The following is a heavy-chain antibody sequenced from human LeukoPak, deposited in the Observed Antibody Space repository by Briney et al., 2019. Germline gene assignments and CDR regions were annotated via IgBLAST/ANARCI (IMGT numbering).Heavy chain of an antibody. CDR3: AKVPYGDYGEDY. D-gene: IGHD4-17*01. Sequence: GRSLRLSCAASGFTFSSYAMSWVRQAPGKGLEWVSAISGSGGSTYYADSVKGRFTISRDNSKNTLYLQMNSLRAEDTAVYYCAKVPYGDYGEDYWGQGTLVTVSS. CDR1: GFTFSSYA. V-gene: IGHV3-23*01. J-gene: IGHJ4*02. CDR2: ISGSGGST.